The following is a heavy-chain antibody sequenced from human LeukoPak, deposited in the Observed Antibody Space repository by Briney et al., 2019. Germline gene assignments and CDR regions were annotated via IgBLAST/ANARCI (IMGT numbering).Heavy chain of an antibody. CDR2: ISSNGGST. Sequence: GGSLRLSCSASGFTFSSYAMHWVRQAPGKRLEYVSAISSNGGSTYYADSVKGKFTISRDNSKNTLYLQMSSLRAEDTAVYYCVKARLPGRSYYFDYWGQGTLVTVSS. J-gene: IGHJ4*02. CDR1: GFTFSSYA. CDR3: VKARLPGRSYYFDY. V-gene: IGHV3-64D*06.